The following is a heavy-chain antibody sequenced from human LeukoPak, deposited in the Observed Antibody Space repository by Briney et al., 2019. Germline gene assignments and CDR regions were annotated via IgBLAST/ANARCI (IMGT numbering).Heavy chain of an antibody. CDR3: ARGNYGDYAIDY. Sequence: SETLSLTCTVSGGSISSGGYYWSWIRQHPGKGLEWIGHIYYSGSTYYNPSLKSRVTISVDTSKNQFSLKLSSVTAADTAVYYCARGNYGDYAIDYWGQGTLVTVSS. J-gene: IGHJ4*02. V-gene: IGHV4-31*03. CDR1: GGSISSGGYY. CDR2: IYYSGST. D-gene: IGHD4-17*01.